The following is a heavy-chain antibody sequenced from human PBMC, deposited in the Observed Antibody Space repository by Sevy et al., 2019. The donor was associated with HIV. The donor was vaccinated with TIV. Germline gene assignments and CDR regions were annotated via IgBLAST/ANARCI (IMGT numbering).Heavy chain of an antibody. CDR2: IKQDGSEK. CDR1: GFTFHNYW. Sequence: GGSLRLSCTASGFTFHNYWMTWVRQAPGKGLEWVANIKQDGSEKQYLDSVKDRFTISRDNAKNSLYLQMNSLRAEDTAVYYCARPKPSADCSGGSCKTLDPWGQGTLVTVSS. J-gene: IGHJ5*02. CDR3: ARPKPSADCSGGSCKTLDP. D-gene: IGHD2-15*01. V-gene: IGHV3-7*01.